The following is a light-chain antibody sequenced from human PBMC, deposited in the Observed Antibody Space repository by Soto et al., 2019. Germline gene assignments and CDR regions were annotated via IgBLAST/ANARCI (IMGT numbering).Light chain of an antibody. CDR2: EAS. J-gene: IGKJ5*01. V-gene: IGKV1-9*01. CDR1: HDISTY. CDR3: QQLNTLPFT. Sequence: DNQLNQSSSLHAVCGGGRVTSTCRASHDISTYLAWYQQKPGKAPKLMIYEASTLQSGVPSRFSGSGSGTEFTLTISGLLPEDFATYHCQQLNTLPFTFGQGTRLEI.